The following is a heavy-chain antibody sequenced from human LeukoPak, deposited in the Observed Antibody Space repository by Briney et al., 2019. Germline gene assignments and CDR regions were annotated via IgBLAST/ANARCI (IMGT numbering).Heavy chain of an antibody. Sequence: GGSLRLSCATSGFPFETNAMSWVRQAPGKGLGWVATIGNTETFYADSVTGRFTISRDNSKNTVNLQMNRLRVEDTAIYYCAKDWIQFNRVFDCFDSWGQGTLVTVSS. V-gene: IGHV3-23*01. CDR1: GFPFETNA. CDR2: IGNTET. J-gene: IGHJ4*02. CDR3: AKDWIQFNRVFDCFDS. D-gene: IGHD5-18*01.